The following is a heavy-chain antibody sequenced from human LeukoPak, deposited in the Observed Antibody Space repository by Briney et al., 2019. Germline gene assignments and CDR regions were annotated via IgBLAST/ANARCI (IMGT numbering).Heavy chain of an antibody. CDR3: GSVAGYSFGY. Sequence: SETLSLTCTVSGGSISSSNYYWGWIRQPPGKGLEWIGSIYYSGTTYYNPSLKSRVTISVDTSKNQFSLKLSSVTAADTVVYYCGSVAGYSFGYWGQGTLVTVSS. V-gene: IGHV4-39*01. D-gene: IGHD5-24*01. CDR2: IYYSGTT. CDR1: GGSISSSNYY. J-gene: IGHJ4*02.